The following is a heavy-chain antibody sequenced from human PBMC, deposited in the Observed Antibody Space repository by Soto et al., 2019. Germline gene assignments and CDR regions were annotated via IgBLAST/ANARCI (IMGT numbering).Heavy chain of an antibody. D-gene: IGHD6-13*01. CDR1: GDSVSSNSAA. CDR3: ARTPASGNLDP. V-gene: IGHV6-1*01. Sequence: SQTLSLTCAISGDSVSSNSAAWNWTSQSPSRGLEWLGRTYYRSKWYNDYAVSVKSRITIKPDTSKNQFSLQLNSLTPEDTAVYYCARTPASGNLDPWGQGTLVTVSS. CDR2: TYYRSKWYN. J-gene: IGHJ5*02.